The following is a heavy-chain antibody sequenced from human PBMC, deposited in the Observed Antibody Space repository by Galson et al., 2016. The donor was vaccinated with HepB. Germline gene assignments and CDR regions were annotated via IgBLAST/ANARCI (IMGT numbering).Heavy chain of an antibody. V-gene: IGHV2-26*02. J-gene: IGHJ3*01. CDR1: GFSLSSARMG. CDR3: ARIHRNALSGRPYAFDV. CDR2: IFWNDEE. Sequence: PALVKPTQTLTLTCTVSGFSLSSARMGVSWIRQPPGKALEWLAQIFWNDEESYSTSLKSRLTISKDTSKNQVVLSMTNMDPVDTATYYGARIHRNALSGRPYAFDVWGQGTVVIVSS. D-gene: IGHD1-26*01.